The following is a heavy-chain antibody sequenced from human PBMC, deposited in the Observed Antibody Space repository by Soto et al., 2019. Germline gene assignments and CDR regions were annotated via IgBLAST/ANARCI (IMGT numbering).Heavy chain of an antibody. J-gene: IGHJ3*02. V-gene: IGHV3-30*18. CDR3: AKITIEDSPDAFDI. D-gene: IGHD3-9*01. CDR2: ISYDGSNK. CDR1: GFTFSSYG. Sequence: QVQLVESGGGVVQPGRSLRLSCAASGFTFSSYGMHWVRQAPGKGLEWVAVISYDGSNKYYADSVKGRFTISRDNSKNTLYLQMNSLRADDTAVYYCAKITIEDSPDAFDIWGQGTMVTVSS.